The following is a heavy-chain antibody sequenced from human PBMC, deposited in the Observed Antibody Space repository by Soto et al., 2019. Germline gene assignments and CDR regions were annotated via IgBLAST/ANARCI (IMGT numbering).Heavy chain of an antibody. V-gene: IGHV1-69*13. J-gene: IGHJ6*02. Sequence: SVKVSCKASGGTFSSYAISWVRQAPGQGLEWMGGIIPIFGTTNYAQKFQGRVTITADESTSTAYMELSSLRSEDTAVYYCARPGLYSGRTDYYYYGMDVWGQGTTVTVSS. CDR1: GGTFSSYA. CDR2: IIPIFGTT. D-gene: IGHD1-26*01. CDR3: ARPGLYSGRTDYYYYGMDV.